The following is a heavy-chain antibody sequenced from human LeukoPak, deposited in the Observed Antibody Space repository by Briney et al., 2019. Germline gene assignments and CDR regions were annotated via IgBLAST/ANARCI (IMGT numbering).Heavy chain of an antibody. CDR2: IYYSGST. CDR3: ARDLFLGYCSSTSCPHNWFDP. CDR1: GGSISSYY. D-gene: IGHD2-2*01. Sequence: NPSETLSLTCTVSGGSISSYYWSWIRQPPGKGLEWIGYIYYSGSTNYNPSLKSRVTISVDTSKNQLSLKLSSVTAADTAVYYCARDLFLGYCSSTSCPHNWFDPWGQGTLVTVSS. V-gene: IGHV4-59*01. J-gene: IGHJ5*02.